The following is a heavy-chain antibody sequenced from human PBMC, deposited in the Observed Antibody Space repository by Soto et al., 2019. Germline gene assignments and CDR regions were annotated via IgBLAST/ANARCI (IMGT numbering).Heavy chain of an antibody. D-gene: IGHD3-10*01. J-gene: IGHJ5*02. Sequence: QVQLVQSGAEVKKPGASVKVSCKASGYTFTSYDINWVRQATAQGLEWMGWMDHNRVNRGYAQKFQGRVTMPSNTSVSTAYMELSSLKAEESAVYYCAKPQLVEENWFDPWGQGTLVTVSS. CDR3: AKPQLVEENWFDP. CDR2: MDHNRVNR. V-gene: IGHV1-8*01. CDR1: GYTFTSYD.